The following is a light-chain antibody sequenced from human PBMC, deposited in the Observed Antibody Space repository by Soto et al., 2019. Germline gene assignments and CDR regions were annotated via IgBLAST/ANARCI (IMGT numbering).Light chain of an antibody. Sequence: EIVLTQSPGTLSLSPGERATLSCRASQSVRSSYLAWYQQKPGQAPRPLIYGASSRATDIPDRFSGSGSGTDFTLTISRLEPEDFAVYYCQQYGDLYTFGQGTKVEIK. CDR3: QQYGDLYT. CDR1: QSVRSSY. V-gene: IGKV3-20*01. CDR2: GAS. J-gene: IGKJ2*01.